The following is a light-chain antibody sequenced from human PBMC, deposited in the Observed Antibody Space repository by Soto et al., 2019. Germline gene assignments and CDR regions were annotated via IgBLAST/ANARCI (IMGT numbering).Light chain of an antibody. CDR3: CSYAGSTPYV. CDR2: EVS. CDR1: SSDVGSYNL. V-gene: IGLV2-23*02. Sequence: QSVLTQPASLSGSPGQSITISCTGTSSDVGSYNLVSWYQQRPGKAPKLMIYEVSKRPSGVSNRFSGSKSGNTASLTISGLQAEDEADYYCCSYAGSTPYVFGTGTKVTVL. J-gene: IGLJ1*01.